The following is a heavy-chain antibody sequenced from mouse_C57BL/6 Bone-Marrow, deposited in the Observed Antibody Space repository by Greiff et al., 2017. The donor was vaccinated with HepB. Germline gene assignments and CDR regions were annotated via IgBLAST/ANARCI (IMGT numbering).Heavy chain of an antibody. V-gene: IGHV2-5*01. J-gene: IGHJ4*01. CDR3: AKKASFEYAMDY. Sequence: QVQLQQSGPGLVQPSQCLSITCTVSGFSLTSYGVHWVRQSPGKGLEWLGVIWRGGSTDYNADFMSRLSITKDNSKSQVFFKMNSLQADDTAIYYCAKKASFEYAMDYWGQGTSVTVSS. CDR2: IWRGGST. CDR1: GFSLTSYG. D-gene: IGHD6-1*01.